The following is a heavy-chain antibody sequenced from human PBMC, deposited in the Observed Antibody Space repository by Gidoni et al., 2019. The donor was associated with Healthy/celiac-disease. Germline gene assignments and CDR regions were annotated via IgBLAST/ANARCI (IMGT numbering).Heavy chain of an antibody. D-gene: IGHD1-26*01. CDR2: IKQEGSEK. CDR3: AREGSGSYFIDY. J-gene: IGHJ4*02. V-gene: IGHV3-7*01. CDR1: GFPFSSYW. Sequence: EVQLVESGGGLVQPGGSLRLSCAASGFPFSSYWMSWVRQAPGKGLEWVANIKQEGSEKYYVDSVKGRFTISRDNAKNSLYLQMNSLRAEDTAVYYGAREGSGSYFIDYWGQGTLVTVSS.